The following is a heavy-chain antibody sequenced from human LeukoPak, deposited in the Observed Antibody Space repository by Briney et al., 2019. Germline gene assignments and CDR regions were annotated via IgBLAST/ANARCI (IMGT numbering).Heavy chain of an antibody. CDR1: GDTFIIND. CDR2: MNPNSGNT. D-gene: IGHD3-10*01. CDR3: ARDSGLRSWYFDL. J-gene: IGHJ2*01. Sequence: ASVKVSCKASGDTFIINDINWVRQATGQGLEWVGWMNPNSGNTGYAQKFQGRVTMTRNTSITTAYMELTDLRSEDTAVYYCARDSGLRSWYFDLWGRGTLVTVSS. V-gene: IGHV1-8*01.